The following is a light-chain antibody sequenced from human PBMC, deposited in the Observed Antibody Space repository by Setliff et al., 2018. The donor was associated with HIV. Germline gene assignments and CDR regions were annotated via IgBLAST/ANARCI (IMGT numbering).Light chain of an antibody. CDR1: SSDVGGYNY. CDR3: SSYAGSSYV. CDR2: EVS. J-gene: IGLJ1*01. Sequence: SALTQSPSASGSPGQSVTISCTGTSSDVGGYNYVSWHQQHPGKAPKLMIYEVSKRPSGVPDRFSGPKSGNTASLTVSGLQAEDEADYYCSSYAGSSYVFGSGTKVTVL. V-gene: IGLV2-8*01.